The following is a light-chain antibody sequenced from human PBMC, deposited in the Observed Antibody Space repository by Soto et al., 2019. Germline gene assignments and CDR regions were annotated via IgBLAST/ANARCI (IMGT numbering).Light chain of an antibody. CDR1: QGSSSW. V-gene: IGKV1-5*01. J-gene: IGKJ1*01. Sequence: DIQMTQSPSSVSASVGDRVTMTVRASQGSSSWLAWYQQKPGKAPKLLIYDASSLESGVPSRFSGSGSGTEFTLTISSLQPDDFATYYCQQYNSYWTFGQGTKVDI. CDR2: DAS. CDR3: QQYNSYWT.